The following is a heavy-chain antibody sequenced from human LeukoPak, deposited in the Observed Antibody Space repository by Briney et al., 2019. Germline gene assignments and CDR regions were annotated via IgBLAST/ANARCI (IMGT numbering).Heavy chain of an antibody. V-gene: IGHV4-4*07. CDR3: ARDRPYCSSTSCPDYYYYYYMDV. D-gene: IGHD2-2*01. Sequence: PSETLSLTCTVSGGSISSYYWSWIRQPAGKGLEWIGRIYTSGSTNYNPSLKSRVTMSVDTSKNQFSLKLSSVTAADTAVYYCARDRPYCSSTSCPDYYYYYYMDVWGKGTTVTVSS. J-gene: IGHJ6*03. CDR2: IYTSGST. CDR1: GGSISSYY.